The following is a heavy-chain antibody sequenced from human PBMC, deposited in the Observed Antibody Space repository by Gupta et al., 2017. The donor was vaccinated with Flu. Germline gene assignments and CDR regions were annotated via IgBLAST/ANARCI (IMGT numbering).Heavy chain of an antibody. CDR3: ARVALVGYGSNWFDP. V-gene: IGHV4-34*01. J-gene: IGHJ5*02. CDR2: TKHNGNT. Sequence: DYYWSWIRQSPGKGLEWIGETKHNGNTNYNPSLKSRATISEDTSKNQFSLQLTSLTAADTAVYYCARVALVGYGSNWFDPWGQGTLVTVSS. CDR1: DYY. D-gene: IGHD2-15*01.